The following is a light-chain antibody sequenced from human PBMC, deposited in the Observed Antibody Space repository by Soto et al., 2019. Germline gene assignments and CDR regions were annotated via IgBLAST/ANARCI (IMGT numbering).Light chain of an antibody. CDR3: QSEGSSGTYVV. CDR2: KDT. CDR1: TLSKQY. J-gene: IGLJ2*01. Sequence: SYELTQPPSVSVSPGQTARITCSGDTLSKQYVYWYQQKPRQAPVMVMYKDTERPSGIPERFSGSSSGTTVTLTISGAQAEDEGDYYCQSEGSSGTYVVFGGGTKLTVL. V-gene: IGLV3-25*02.